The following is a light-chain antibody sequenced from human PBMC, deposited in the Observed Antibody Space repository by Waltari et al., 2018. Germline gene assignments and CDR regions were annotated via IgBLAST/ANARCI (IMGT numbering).Light chain of an antibody. CDR1: QSVSTY. J-gene: IGKJ4*01. CDR3: QQRYDWPLT. V-gene: IGKV3-11*01. CDR2: DAS. Sequence: EIVLTQSPANLSLSPGERATLSCRASQSVSTYFAWYQQKSGLPPRLLIYDASNRATDNPARFSGSGSGTDFTLTISSLEPEDFAVYYCQQRYDWPLTFGGGTKMEIK.